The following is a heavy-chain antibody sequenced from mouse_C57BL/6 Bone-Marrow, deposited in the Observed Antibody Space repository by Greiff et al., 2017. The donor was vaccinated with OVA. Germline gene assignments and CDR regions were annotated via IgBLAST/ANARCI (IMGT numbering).Heavy chain of an antibody. CDR3: ARRGSYFDY. CDR1: GFTFSSYG. D-gene: IGHD1-1*01. V-gene: IGHV5-6*01. Sequence: EVHLVESGGDLVKPGGSLKLSCAASGFTFSSYGMSWVRQTPDKRLEWVATISSGGSYTYYPASVKGRFTISRDNAKNTLYLQMSSLTSEDTAMDYCARRGSYFDYWGQGTTLTVSS. CDR2: ISSGGSYT. J-gene: IGHJ2*01.